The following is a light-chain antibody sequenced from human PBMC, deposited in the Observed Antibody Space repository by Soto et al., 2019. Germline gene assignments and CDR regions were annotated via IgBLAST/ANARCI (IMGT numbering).Light chain of an antibody. Sequence: IQLTQSPSSLSASVGDRVTITCRASQGISSNLAWYQQKPGRAPKLLIFGASTLQSGVPSRFSCSGSGTDFTLTISSLQPEDFATYFCQQLNSYPPWTFGQGTKVDIK. J-gene: IGKJ1*01. CDR3: QQLNSYPPWT. V-gene: IGKV1-9*01. CDR1: QGISSN. CDR2: GAS.